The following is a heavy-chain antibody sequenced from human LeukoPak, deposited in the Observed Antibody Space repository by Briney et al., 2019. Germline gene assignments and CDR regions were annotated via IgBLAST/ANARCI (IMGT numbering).Heavy chain of an antibody. CDR3: ARDVFGGAYSWFDP. Sequence: PSETLSLTCTVSGGSISSYYWSWIRQPAGKGLEWIGRIYTSGSTNCNPSLKSRVTMSVDTSKNQFSLKLSSVTAADTAVYYCARDVFGGAYSWFDPWGQGTLVTVSS. CDR2: IYTSGST. D-gene: IGHD1-26*01. J-gene: IGHJ5*02. CDR1: GGSISSYY. V-gene: IGHV4-4*07.